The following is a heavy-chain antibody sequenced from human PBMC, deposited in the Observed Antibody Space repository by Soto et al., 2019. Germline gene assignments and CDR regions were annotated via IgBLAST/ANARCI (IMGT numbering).Heavy chain of an antibody. CDR1: GFTFSSYA. J-gene: IGHJ5*02. Sequence: EVQLLESGGGLVQPGGSLRLSCAASGFTFSSYAMSWVRQAPGKGLEWVSAISGSGGSTYYADSVKGRFTISRDNSKNTLYLQMNSLRAEDTAVYYWAKDKGNWNYVVGIVDPWGQGTLVTVSS. CDR2: ISGSGGST. CDR3: AKDKGNWNYVVGIVDP. V-gene: IGHV3-23*01. D-gene: IGHD1-7*01.